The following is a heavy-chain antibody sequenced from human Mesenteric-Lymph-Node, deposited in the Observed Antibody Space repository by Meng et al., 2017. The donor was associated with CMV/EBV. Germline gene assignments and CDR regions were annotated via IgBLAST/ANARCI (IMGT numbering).Heavy chain of an antibody. V-gene: IGHV1-69*08. J-gene: IGHJ6*02. CDR1: GGTFTSET. CDR2: ITPILGTP. CDR3: VRGLGSRDYGMDV. D-gene: IGHD1-26*01. Sequence: SVTVSCKASGGTFTSETISWVRQAPGQGLEWMGRITPILGTPNYSQKFQGRVTITADKSTSTAYMELSSLRSEDTAVYYCVRGLGSRDYGMDVWGQGTTVTVSS.